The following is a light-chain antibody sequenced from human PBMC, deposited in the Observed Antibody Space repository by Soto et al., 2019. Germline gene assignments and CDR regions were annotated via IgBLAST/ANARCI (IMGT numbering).Light chain of an antibody. CDR1: SSSIGAGYD. J-gene: IGLJ1*01. Sequence: QSVLTQPPSVSGAPGQRVTISCTGSSSSIGAGYDVHWYQQRPGTAPKLLIFGNSNRPSGVPDRFSGSKSGTSASLTITGLQAEDKGDYYCQSYDSTLSDRYVFGSGTKLTVL. CDR2: GNS. V-gene: IGLV1-40*01. CDR3: QSYDSTLSDRYV.